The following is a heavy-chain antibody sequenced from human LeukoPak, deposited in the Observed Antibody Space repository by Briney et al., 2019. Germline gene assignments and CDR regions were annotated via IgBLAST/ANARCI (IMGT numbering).Heavy chain of an antibody. Sequence: SQTLSLTCTVSGGSISSGDYYWSWIRQPPGKGLEWIGYIYYSGSTYYNPSLKSRVTMSVDTSKNQFSLKLSSVTAADTAVYYCARDRRSPIGHFDYWGQGTLVTVSS. D-gene: IGHD3-10*01. CDR2: IYYSGST. V-gene: IGHV4-30-4*01. CDR3: ARDRRSPIGHFDY. CDR1: GGSISSGDYY. J-gene: IGHJ4*02.